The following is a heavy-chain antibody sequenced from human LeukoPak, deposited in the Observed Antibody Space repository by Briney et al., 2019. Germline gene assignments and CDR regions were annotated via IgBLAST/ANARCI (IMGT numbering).Heavy chain of an antibody. J-gene: IGHJ4*02. CDR1: GFTFSNYG. CDR2: MSYDGSDN. Sequence: GGSLRLSCAASGFTFSNYGMHWVRQAPGKGLAWVAVMSYDGSDNYYADSVKGRFTISRDNSKNTLYLQMNSLRAEDTAVYYCAKELGVWGSYRYLDYWGQGTLVTVSS. D-gene: IGHD3-16*02. CDR3: AKELGVWGSYRYLDY. V-gene: IGHV3-30*18.